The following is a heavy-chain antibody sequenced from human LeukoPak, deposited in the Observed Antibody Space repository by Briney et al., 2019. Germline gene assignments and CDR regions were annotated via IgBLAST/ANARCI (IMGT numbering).Heavy chain of an antibody. J-gene: IGHJ4*02. Sequence: PSETLSLTCAVYGGSFSGYYWSWIRQPPGKGLEWIGEINHSGSTNYNPSLKSRVTISVDTSKNQFSLKLSSVTAADTAVYYCARGPGTLDHFDYWGQGTLVTVSS. CDR3: ARGPGTLDHFDY. CDR1: GGSFSGYY. D-gene: IGHD1-7*01. V-gene: IGHV4-34*01. CDR2: INHSGST.